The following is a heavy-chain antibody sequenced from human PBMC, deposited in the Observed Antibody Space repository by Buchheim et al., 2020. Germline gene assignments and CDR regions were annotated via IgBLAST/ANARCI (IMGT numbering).Heavy chain of an antibody. V-gene: IGHV3-23*01. J-gene: IGHJ6*02. CDR3: AKDVVFGVLVGYHYGLDV. CDR1: GFTFNTYA. CDR2: ISGGGSNT. Sequence: EVQLLESGGGLVQPGGSLRLSCAASGFTFNTYAMTWVRQAPGKGLEWVSGISGGGSNTYYADSVNGRFTISRDNSKNTLYVQMNSLRAEDTAVYYCAKDVVFGVLVGYHYGLDVWGQGTT. D-gene: IGHD3-3*01.